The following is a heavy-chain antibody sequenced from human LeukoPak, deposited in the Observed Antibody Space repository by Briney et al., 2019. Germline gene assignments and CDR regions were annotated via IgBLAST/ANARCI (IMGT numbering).Heavy chain of an antibody. CDR3: ARGEEDRIVGATTTFDY. D-gene: IGHD1-26*01. CDR1: GGSFSGYY. CDR2: INYSGSN. J-gene: IGHJ4*02. Sequence: SETLSLTCAVYGGSFSGYYWRWIRQPPGKGVEWIGEINYSGSNNYNPSLKSRVTISVDTSKNQFSLKLSSVTAADTAVYYCARGEEDRIVGATTTFDYWGQGTLVTLSS. V-gene: IGHV4-34*01.